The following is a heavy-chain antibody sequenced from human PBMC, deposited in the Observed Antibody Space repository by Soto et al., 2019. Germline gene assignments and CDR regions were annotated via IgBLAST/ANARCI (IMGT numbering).Heavy chain of an antibody. V-gene: IGHV4-34*01. CDR2: INHSGGT. D-gene: IGHD4-17*01. CDR3: ARWSMTTVTTGRNYYYYMDV. Sequence: SETLSLTCAVYGGSLTNYYWSWIRQPPGKGLEWIGEINHSGGTNYNPSLKSRVTISIDTSKNQFSLKLSSVTAADTAVYYCARWSMTTVTTGRNYYYYMDVWGKGTTVTISS. CDR1: GGSLTNYY. J-gene: IGHJ6*03.